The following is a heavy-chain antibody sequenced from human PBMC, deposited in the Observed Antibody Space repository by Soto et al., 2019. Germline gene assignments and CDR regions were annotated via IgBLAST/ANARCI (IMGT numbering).Heavy chain of an antibody. V-gene: IGHV3-30-3*01. Sequence: QVQLLESGGGLVQPGRSLRLSCAVSGFTFSSYYMHWVHWVRQAPGKGLEWVAGISFDGDNFYYTDSLKGRATISRDNSQNTIYLQLNSLRTEDTGVYYCARDLDSSGLLMSGLDYWGQRTLVTVSS. J-gene: IGHJ4*01. D-gene: IGHD6-19*01. CDR3: ARDLDSSGLLMSGLDY. CDR2: ISFDGDNF. CDR1: GFTFSSYY.